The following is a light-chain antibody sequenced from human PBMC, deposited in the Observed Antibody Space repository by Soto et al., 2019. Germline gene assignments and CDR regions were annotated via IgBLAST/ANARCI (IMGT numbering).Light chain of an antibody. CDR2: DVS. CDR1: SRDVGGYNY. V-gene: IGLV2-14*01. J-gene: IGLJ2*01. CDR3: SSYTSSSTLVV. Sequence: QSALTQPASVSGSPGQSITISCTGTSRDVGGYNYVSWYQQHPGKAPKLMIYDVSNRPSGVSYRFSGSKSGNTASLTISGIQAEDEADYYCSSYTSSSTLVVFGGGTKLTVL.